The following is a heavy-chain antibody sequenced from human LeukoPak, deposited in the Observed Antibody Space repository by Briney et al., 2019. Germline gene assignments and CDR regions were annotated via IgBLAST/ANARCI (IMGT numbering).Heavy chain of an antibody. J-gene: IGHJ5*02. CDR2: INPDSGGT. V-gene: IGHV1-2*02. D-gene: IGHD3-10*01. CDR1: GYTFTGYY. CDR3: ARDLGDTYGSGSSWFDP. Sequence: ASVKVSCKASGYTFTGYYVHWVRQAPGQGLEWMGWINPDSGGTIYAQNFQGRVTMTRDTSISTAYMELSSLRSDDTAVYYCARDLGDTYGSGSSWFDPWGQGTLVTVSS.